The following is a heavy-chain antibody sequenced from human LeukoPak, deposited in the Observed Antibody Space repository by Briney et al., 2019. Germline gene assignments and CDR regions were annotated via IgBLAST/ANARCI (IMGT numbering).Heavy chain of an antibody. CDR1: GYTFTSYY. CDR2: INPSGGST. D-gene: IGHD3-22*01. Sequence: GASVKVSCKASGYTFTSYYMHWVRQAPGQGLEWMGIINPSGGSTSYAQKFQDRVTMTRDTSTSTVYMELSSLRSEDTAVYYCARDVRPNYYDSSGASPLVYWGQGTLVTVSS. CDR3: ARDVRPNYYDSSGASPLVY. V-gene: IGHV1-46*01. J-gene: IGHJ4*02.